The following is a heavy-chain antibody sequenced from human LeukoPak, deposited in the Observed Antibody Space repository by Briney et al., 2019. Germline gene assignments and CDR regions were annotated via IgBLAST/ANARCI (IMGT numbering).Heavy chain of an antibody. CDR1: GGSISSSSYY. Sequence: SETLSLTCTVSGGSISSSSYYWGWIRQPPVKGLEWIGSIYYSGSTYYNASLQSRVTISIDTSKNQFSLRLNSVTAADTAMYFCVKSGGYGLIDYWGQGTLVTVSS. J-gene: IGHJ4*02. D-gene: IGHD1-26*01. CDR3: VKSGGYGLIDY. CDR2: IYYSGST. V-gene: IGHV4-39*01.